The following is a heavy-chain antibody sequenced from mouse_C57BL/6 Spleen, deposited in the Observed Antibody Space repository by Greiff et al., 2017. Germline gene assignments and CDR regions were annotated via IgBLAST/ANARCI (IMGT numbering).Heavy chain of an antibody. D-gene: IGHD2-10*02. CDR1: GFSFNTYA. V-gene: IGHV10-1*01. Sequence: EVHLVESGGGLVQPKGSLKLSCAASGFSFNTYAMNWVRQAPGKGLEWVARIRSKSNNYATYYADSVKDRFTISRDDSESMLYLQMNNLKTEDTAMYYCVRYGNGYYAMDYWGQGTSVTVSS. J-gene: IGHJ4*01. CDR2: IRSKSNNYAT. CDR3: VRYGNGYYAMDY.